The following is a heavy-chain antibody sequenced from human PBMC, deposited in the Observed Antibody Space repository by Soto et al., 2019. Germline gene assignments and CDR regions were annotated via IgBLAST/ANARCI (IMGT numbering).Heavy chain of an antibody. D-gene: IGHD6-13*01. Sequence: QVRLQESGPRVVRPSQTMSLTCSVSGASINRGEYYWSWIRQSPGRCLERIGAIYDTGDTNYNPSLGSRVTMSVDTSKNQFCLELHSVAAADAAVYFCAREGGKLVQVPNYWGQGVLITVSS. CDR3: AREGGKLVQVPNY. CDR1: GASINRGEYY. V-gene: IGHV4-30-4*01. J-gene: IGHJ4*02. CDR2: IYDTGDT.